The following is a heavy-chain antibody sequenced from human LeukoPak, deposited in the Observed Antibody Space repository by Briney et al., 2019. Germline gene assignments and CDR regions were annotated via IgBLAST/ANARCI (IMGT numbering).Heavy chain of an antibody. CDR1: GFTFSSYA. CDR2: ISGSGGST. J-gene: IGHJ5*02. Sequence: GGSLRLSCAASGFTFSSYAMSWVRQAPGNGLEWVSAISGSGGSTYYADSVKGRFTISRDNSKNTLYLQMNSLRAEDTAVYYCAKDGLHYDFWSGSPFDPWGQGTLVTVSS. CDR3: AKDGLHYDFWSGSPFDP. V-gene: IGHV3-23*01. D-gene: IGHD3-3*01.